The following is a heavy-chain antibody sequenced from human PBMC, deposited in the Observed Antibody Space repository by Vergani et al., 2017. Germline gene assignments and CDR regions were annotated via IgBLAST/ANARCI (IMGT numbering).Heavy chain of an antibody. CDR3: AKHSGSHPMDFDY. D-gene: IGHD3-10*01. Sequence: QVQLVESGGGVVQPGGSLRLSCAASGFTFSSYGMHWVRQAPGKGLEWVAFIRYAGSNKYYADSLKGRFTISRDNSKNTLYLQMNSLRSEDTAVYYCAKHSGSHPMDFDYWGQGTLVTVSS. J-gene: IGHJ4*02. CDR1: GFTFSSYG. V-gene: IGHV3-30*02. CDR2: IRYAGSNK.